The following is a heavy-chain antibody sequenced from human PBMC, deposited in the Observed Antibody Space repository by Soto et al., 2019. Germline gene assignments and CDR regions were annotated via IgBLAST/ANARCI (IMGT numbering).Heavy chain of an antibody. CDR2: IRQDGSET. CDR1: GFTFSSYW. D-gene: IGHD3-16*01. CDR3: GRGGGRPTSPSSFGC. V-gene: IGHV3-7*01. Sequence: GGSLRLSCEASGFTFSSYWMSWVRQAPGKGLEWVATIRQDGSETHYLDSVKGRFTILRDNAKNMVSLQMNSLRGEDTALYYCGRGGGRPTSPSSFGCWGHGALVTVPS. J-gene: IGHJ4*01.